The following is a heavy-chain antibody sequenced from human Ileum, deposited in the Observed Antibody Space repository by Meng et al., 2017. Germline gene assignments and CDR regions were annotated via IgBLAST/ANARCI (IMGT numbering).Heavy chain of an antibody. CDR1: GGSISSSAYF. V-gene: IGHV4-30-2*01. D-gene: IGHD2/OR15-2a*01. J-gene: IGHJ4*02. CDR2: IYQVGST. Sequence: HLQLQESGSGLVTSSQTLSLTCTVSGGSISSSAYFWTWIRQPPGKGLEWIGYIYQVGSTNYNPSLKSRVTIFVDTSKNQFSLKLTSVTAADTAVYYCASSTSGPELNYWGQGTLVTVSS. CDR3: ASSTSGPELNY.